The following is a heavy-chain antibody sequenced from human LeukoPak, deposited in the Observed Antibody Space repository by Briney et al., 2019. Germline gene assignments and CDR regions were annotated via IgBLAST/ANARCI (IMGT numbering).Heavy chain of an antibody. V-gene: IGHV3-23*01. D-gene: IGHD2-8*01. CDR1: GFSFSTYD. CDR3: AKGVSFAFAN. Sequence: GGSLRLSCAASGFSFSTYDMQWVRQAPGKGLEWVSGIGRSGSTYYTDSVKGRFTISRDNSKNTLYLQMNSLRAEDTAVYYCAKGVSFAFANWGQGTMVTVSS. CDR2: IGRSGST. J-gene: IGHJ3*02.